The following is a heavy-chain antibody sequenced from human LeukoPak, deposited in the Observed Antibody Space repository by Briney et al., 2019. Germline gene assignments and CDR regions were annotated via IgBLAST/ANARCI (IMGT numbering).Heavy chain of an antibody. CDR2: FYYGGST. D-gene: IGHD1/OR15-1a*01. CDR1: GDSISSSSYY. V-gene: IGHV4-39*01. J-gene: IGHJ5*02. CDR3: ASGGEQLWPYEPFSS. Sequence: SETLSLTCTVSGDSISSSSYYWGWIRQPPGKGLEWIGTFYYGGSTYHNSSLKSRVTISVDTSKNQFSLRLSSVTAADTALYYCASGGEQLWPYEPFSSWGQGTLVTVSS.